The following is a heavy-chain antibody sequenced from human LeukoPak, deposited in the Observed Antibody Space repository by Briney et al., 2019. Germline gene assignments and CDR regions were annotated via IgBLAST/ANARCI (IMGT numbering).Heavy chain of an antibody. Sequence: PGGSLRLSCAASGFTFSSYAMSWVRQAPGKGLEWVSAISGSGGSTYYADSVKGRFTISRDNSKNTLYLQMNSLRAEDTAVYYCAKAYGSGSYVPNDYWGQGTLVTVSS. V-gene: IGHV3-23*01. CDR3: AKAYGSGSYVPNDY. J-gene: IGHJ4*02. D-gene: IGHD3-10*01. CDR1: GFTFSSYA. CDR2: ISGSGGST.